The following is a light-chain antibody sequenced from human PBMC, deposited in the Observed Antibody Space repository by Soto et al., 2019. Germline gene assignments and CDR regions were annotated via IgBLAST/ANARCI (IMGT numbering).Light chain of an antibody. Sequence: EIVLTQSPGTLSLSPGERATLSCRASQSLSSTYVAWYQQKPGQAPRVLIYGASSRATGIPDRFRGSGYGTDFTLTISRLEPEDFEVYYCQQYGSSSLTFGGGTKVESK. CDR1: QSLSSTY. CDR3: QQYGSSSLT. V-gene: IGKV3-20*01. CDR2: GAS. J-gene: IGKJ4*01.